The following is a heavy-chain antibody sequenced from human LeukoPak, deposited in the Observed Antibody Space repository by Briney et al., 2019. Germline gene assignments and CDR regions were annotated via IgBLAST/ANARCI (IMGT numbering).Heavy chain of an antibody. CDR3: AAPLTTVTTRGPPGY. V-gene: IGHV4-34*01. CDR2: INHSGST. Sequence: SETLSLTCAVYGGSFRAYCWNWIRQPPGKGLEWIGEINHSGSTNCNPSLKSRVTISIDTSKNQFSLKLSSVTAADTAVYYCAAPLTTVTTRGPPGYWGQGTLVTVSS. J-gene: IGHJ4*02. CDR1: GGSFRAYC. D-gene: IGHD4-17*01.